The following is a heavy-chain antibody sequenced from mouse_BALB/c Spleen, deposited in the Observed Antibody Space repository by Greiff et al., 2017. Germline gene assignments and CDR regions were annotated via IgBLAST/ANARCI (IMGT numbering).Heavy chain of an antibody. D-gene: IGHD2-3*01. CDR3: ARGDGYYGYFDV. Sequence: EVMPVESGGGLVQPGGSRKLSCAASGFTFSSFGMHWVRQAPEKGLEWVAYISSGSSTIYYADTVKGRFTISRDNPKNTLFLQMTSLRSEDTAMYYCARGDGYYGYFDVWGAGTTVTVSS. J-gene: IGHJ1*01. CDR1: GFTFSSFG. CDR2: ISSGSSTI. V-gene: IGHV5-17*02.